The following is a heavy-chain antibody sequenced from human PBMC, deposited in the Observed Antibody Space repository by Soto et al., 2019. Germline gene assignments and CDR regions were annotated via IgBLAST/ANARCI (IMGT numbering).Heavy chain of an antibody. Sequence: GGSLRLSCAASGFTFSSYGMHWVRQAPGKGLEWVAVIWYDGSNKYYADSVKGRFTISRDNSKNTLYLLMNSLRAEDTAVYYCARDQGIMVRAKHPGIDYWGQGTLVTVSS. D-gene: IGHD3-10*01. CDR1: GFTFSSYG. CDR3: ARDQGIMVRAKHPGIDY. CDR2: IWYDGSNK. J-gene: IGHJ4*02. V-gene: IGHV3-33*01.